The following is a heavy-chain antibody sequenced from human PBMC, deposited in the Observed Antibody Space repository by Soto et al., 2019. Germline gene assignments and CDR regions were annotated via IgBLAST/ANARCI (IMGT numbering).Heavy chain of an antibody. CDR1: GGSISSYD. CDR2: IYYSGST. D-gene: IGHD6-6*01. V-gene: IGHV4-59*01. CDR3: ARREQLVRAFDI. J-gene: IGHJ3*02. Sequence: NPXGTLSLTCTVSGGSISSYDWSWIRQPPGKGLEWIGYIYYSGSTNYNPSLKSRVTISVDTSKNQFSLKPSSVTAADTAVYYCARREQLVRAFDIWGQGTMVTVPS.